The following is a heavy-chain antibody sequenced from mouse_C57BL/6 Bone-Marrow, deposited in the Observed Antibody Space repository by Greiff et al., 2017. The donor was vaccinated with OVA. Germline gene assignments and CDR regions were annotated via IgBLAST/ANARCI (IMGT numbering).Heavy chain of an antibody. CDR3: TRGENYGSSYSWFAY. CDR1: GYTFTDYE. D-gene: IGHD1-1*01. CDR2: IDPETGGT. V-gene: IGHV1-15*01. Sequence: QVQLQQSGAELVRPGASVTLSCKASGYTFTDYEMHWVKQTPVHGLEWIGAIDPETGGTAYNQKFKGKAILTADKSSSTAYMELRSLTSEDSAVYYCTRGENYGSSYSWFAYWGQGTLVTVSA. J-gene: IGHJ3*01.